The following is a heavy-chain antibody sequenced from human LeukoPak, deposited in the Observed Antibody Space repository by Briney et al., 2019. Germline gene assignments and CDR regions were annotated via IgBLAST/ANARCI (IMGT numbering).Heavy chain of an antibody. CDR1: EFSVGSNY. Sequence: GGSLRLSCAASEFSVGSNYMTWVRQAPGKGLEWVSLIYSGGSTYYADSVKGRFTISRDNSKNTLYLQMNSLRAEDTAVYYCGGELRDYWGQGTLVTVSS. CDR2: IYSGGST. J-gene: IGHJ4*02. D-gene: IGHD3-10*01. CDR3: GGELRDY. V-gene: IGHV3-66*01.